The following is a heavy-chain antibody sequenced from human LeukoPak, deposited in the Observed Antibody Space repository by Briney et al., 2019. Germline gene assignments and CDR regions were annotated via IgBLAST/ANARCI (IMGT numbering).Heavy chain of an antibody. CDR3: AREAPHYYDSSGYFELFDY. V-gene: IGHV4-61*02. CDR1: GGSISSGSYY. D-gene: IGHD3-22*01. J-gene: IGHJ4*02. CDR2: IYASGST. Sequence: KPSETLSLTCTVSGGSISSGSYYWSWIRPPAGKGLEWIGRIYASGSTNYNPSLKSRVTISVDTSKNQFSLKLSSVTAADTAVYYCAREAPHYYDSSGYFELFDYWGQGTLVTVSS.